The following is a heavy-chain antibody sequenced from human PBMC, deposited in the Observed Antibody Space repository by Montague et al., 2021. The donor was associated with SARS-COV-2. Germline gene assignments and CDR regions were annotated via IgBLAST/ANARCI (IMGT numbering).Heavy chain of an antibody. Sequence: SETLSLTCSVSGGSISGYYWSWIRQPPGKGLEWIGYIYHSGNTKYNPSLKSRVSISVDTSKIQFSLRLSSVTAADTAVYYCAREYRIELWRTNWYFGLWGRGTLVTVSS. V-gene: IGHV4-59*01. CDR2: IYHSGNT. CDR1: GGSISGYY. D-gene: IGHD3-16*01. J-gene: IGHJ2*01. CDR3: AREYRIELWRTNWYFGL.